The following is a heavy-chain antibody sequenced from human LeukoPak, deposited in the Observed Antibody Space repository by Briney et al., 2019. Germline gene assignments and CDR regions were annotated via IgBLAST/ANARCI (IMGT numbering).Heavy chain of an antibody. D-gene: IGHD3-10*01. Sequence: GGSLRLSCAASGFTFNSYAMSWVRQAPGKGLEWVSTISGSGGSTFYADSMKGRFTISRDSSRRTVYMQMNSLRAEDTAIYYCAKESSYYGSGSYYYWGQGTLVIVSS. CDR3: AKESSYYGSGSYYY. J-gene: IGHJ4*02. V-gene: IGHV3-23*01. CDR1: GFTFNSYA. CDR2: ISGSGGST.